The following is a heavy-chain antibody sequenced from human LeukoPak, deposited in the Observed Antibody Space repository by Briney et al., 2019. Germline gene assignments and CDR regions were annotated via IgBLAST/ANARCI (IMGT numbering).Heavy chain of an antibody. Sequence: ASVKVSCKASGYTFTGYYMHWVRQAPGQGLEWMGWISAYNGNTNYAQKLQGRVTMTTDTSTSTAYMELRSLRSDDTAVYYCAGGYSYGLFDYWGQGTLVTVSS. CDR1: GYTFTGYY. V-gene: IGHV1-18*04. CDR3: AGGYSYGLFDY. J-gene: IGHJ4*02. CDR2: ISAYNGNT. D-gene: IGHD5-18*01.